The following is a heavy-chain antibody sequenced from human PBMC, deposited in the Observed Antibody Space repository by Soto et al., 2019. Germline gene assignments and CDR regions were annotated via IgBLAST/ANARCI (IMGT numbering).Heavy chain of an antibody. Sequence: QVQLQQWGAGLLKPSETLSLTCAVYGGSFSGYYWSWIRQPPGKGLEWIGEINHSGSTNYNPSLNSRVTISVDTSKTQFSLKLSSVTAANTAVYYCARCRRWSLRSYYFYYWGQGTLVTVSS. J-gene: IGHJ4*02. D-gene: IGHD2-15*01. CDR2: INHSGST. CDR3: ARCRRWSLRSYYFYY. V-gene: IGHV4-34*01. CDR1: GGSFSGYY.